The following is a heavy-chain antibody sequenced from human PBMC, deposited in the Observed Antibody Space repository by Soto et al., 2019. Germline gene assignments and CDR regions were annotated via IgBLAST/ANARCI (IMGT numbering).Heavy chain of an antibody. CDR1: GYTFTGYY. D-gene: IGHD2-15*01. V-gene: IGHV1-2*04. J-gene: IGHJ5*02. CDR3: ARDFGYCSGGSCPYNWFDP. CDR2: INPNSGGT. Sequence: GASVKVSCKASGYTFTGYYMHWVRQAPGQGLEWMGWINPNSGGTNYAQKFQGWVTMTRDTSISTAYMELSRLRSDDTAVYYCARDFGYCSGGSCPYNWFDPWGQGILVTVSS.